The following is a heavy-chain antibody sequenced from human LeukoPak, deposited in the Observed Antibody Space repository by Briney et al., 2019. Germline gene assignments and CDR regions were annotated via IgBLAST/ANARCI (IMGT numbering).Heavy chain of an antibody. CDR1: GSTFSGSW. CDR3: ARELSWSGRDY. D-gene: IGHD3-3*01. J-gene: IGHJ4*02. CDR2: INQDGSAK. V-gene: IGHV3-7*01. Sequence: PGGSLRLSCAASGSTFSGSWMSWVRQAPGKGLEGVANINQDGSAKNYLDSVKGRFTISIDSGKNSLYLQMNSLRDEDTAVYYCARELSWSGRDYWGQGTLVTVSS.